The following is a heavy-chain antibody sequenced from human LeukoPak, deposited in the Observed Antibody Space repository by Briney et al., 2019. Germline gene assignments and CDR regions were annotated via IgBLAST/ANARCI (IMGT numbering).Heavy chain of an antibody. D-gene: IGHD3-16*01. CDR2: INPISGGT. CDR3: ARAPDWARGRYYFDY. J-gene: IGHJ4*02. V-gene: IGHV1-2*02. CDR1: GYTFTGYY. Sequence: ASVKVSCKASGYTFTGYYMHWVRQAPGQGLEWMGWINPISGGTNYAQKFQGRVTMTRDTSISTAYMELSRLRSDVTAVYYCARAPDWARGRYYFDYWGQGTLVTVSS.